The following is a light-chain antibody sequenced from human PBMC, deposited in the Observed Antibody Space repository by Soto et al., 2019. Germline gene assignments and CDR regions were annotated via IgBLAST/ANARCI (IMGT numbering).Light chain of an antibody. Sequence: DIVMTQSPATLSVSPGERVTLSCRASQSVSRNLAWYQQKPGQPPRLLIFGASTRANGIPARFSGSGSGTEVTLTISSLQSEDFAVYYCQQDTNWPPITVGQGKRLEVK. CDR3: QQDTNWPPIT. CDR1: QSVSRN. CDR2: GAS. V-gene: IGKV3D-15*01. J-gene: IGKJ5*01.